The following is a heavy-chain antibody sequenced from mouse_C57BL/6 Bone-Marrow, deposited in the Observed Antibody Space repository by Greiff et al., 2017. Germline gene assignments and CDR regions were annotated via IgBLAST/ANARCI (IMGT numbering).Heavy chain of an antibody. CDR1: GFTFSNYW. D-gene: IGHD1-1*01. V-gene: IGHV6-3*01. CDR3: TVNYGSSYEAWFAY. J-gene: IGHJ3*01. CDR2: IRLKSDNYAT. Sequence: EVQLQESGGGLVQPGGSMKLSCVASGFTFSNYWMNWVRQSPEKGLEWVAQIRLKSDNYATHYAESAKGRFTISRDDSKSSVYLQMNNLRAEDTGIYYCTVNYGSSYEAWFAYWGQGTLVTVSA.